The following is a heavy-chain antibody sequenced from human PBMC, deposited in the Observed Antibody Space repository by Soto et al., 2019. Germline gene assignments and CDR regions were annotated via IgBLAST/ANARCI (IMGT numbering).Heavy chain of an antibody. Sequence: QLQLQESGPGQVMPSETLSLTCTVSGGSLSSSDYYWGWIRQSPGMGLQWMVFMSYTANTYYNPSRKSRVTIYVDPSNNQFSLRLRSVTAADTAVSYCARHKNDYGRGNWFDPWGQGNPVTVAS. V-gene: IGHV4-39*01. CDR1: GGSLSSSDYY. CDR2: MSYTANT. J-gene: IGHJ5*02. CDR3: ARHKNDYGRGNWFDP. D-gene: IGHD3-10*01.